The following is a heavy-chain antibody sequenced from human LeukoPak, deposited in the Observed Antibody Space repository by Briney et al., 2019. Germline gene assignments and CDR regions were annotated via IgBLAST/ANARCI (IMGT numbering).Heavy chain of an antibody. J-gene: IGHJ4*02. Sequence: ASVKVSCKASGYTFTNYAMNWVRQAPGQGLEWMGWINTNTGNPTYAQGFTGRFVFSLDTSVSTAYLQISSLKAEDTAVYYCARGVGDSRGYYARFDYWGQGTLVTVSS. V-gene: IGHV7-4-1*02. D-gene: IGHD3-22*01. CDR3: ARGVGDSRGYYARFDY. CDR1: GYTFTNYA. CDR2: INTNTGNP.